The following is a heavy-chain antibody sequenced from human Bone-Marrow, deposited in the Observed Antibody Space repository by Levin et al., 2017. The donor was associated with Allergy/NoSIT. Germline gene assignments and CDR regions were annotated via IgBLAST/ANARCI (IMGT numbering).Heavy chain of an antibody. J-gene: IGHJ4*02. CDR3: ARYETALVLDY. V-gene: IGHV3-7*03. Sequence: AGGSLRLSCVSSEFTFRSHWMSWVRQAPGKGPEWVANINEDGTQEYYVDSVKGRFNISRDNAKNSLYLQMNDLRGEDTAVYYCARYETALVLDYWGQGTLVTVSS. D-gene: IGHD1-26*01. CDR2: INEDGTQE. CDR1: EFTFRSHW.